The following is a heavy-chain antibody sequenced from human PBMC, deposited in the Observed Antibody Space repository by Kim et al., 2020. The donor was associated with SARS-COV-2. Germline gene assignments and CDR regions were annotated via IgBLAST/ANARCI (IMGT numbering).Heavy chain of an antibody. CDR1: GFSFSSYK. J-gene: IGHJ4*02. V-gene: IGHV3-21*01. CDR2: ISSNSASI. D-gene: IGHD6-19*01. Sequence: GGSLRLSCAASGFSFSSYKMNWVRQAPGKGLEWVSVISSNSASIYYADSVKGRFTISRDNTKNSLYLQMNSLRVEDTAGYYCTTQLFSVAENYWGQGTLLTVSS. CDR3: TTQLFSVAENY.